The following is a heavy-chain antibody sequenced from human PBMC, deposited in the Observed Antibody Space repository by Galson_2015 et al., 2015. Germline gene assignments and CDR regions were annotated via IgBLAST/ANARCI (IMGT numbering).Heavy chain of an antibody. J-gene: IGHJ4*02. CDR3: ARLQLYYFDY. V-gene: IGHV4-39*01. CDR1: GFTVSSNY. D-gene: IGHD5-18*01. CDR2: IYYSGST. Sequence: LRLSCAASGFTVSSNYMSWIRQPPGKGLEWIGSIYYSGSTYYNPSLKSRVTISVDTSKNQFSLKLSSVTAADTAVYYCARLQLYYFDYWGQGTLVTVSS.